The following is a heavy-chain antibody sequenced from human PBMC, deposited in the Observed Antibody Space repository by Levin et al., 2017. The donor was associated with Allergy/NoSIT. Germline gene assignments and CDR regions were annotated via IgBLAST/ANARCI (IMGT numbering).Heavy chain of an antibody. J-gene: IGHJ4*02. CDR3: ARVTRAAAGIDS. V-gene: IGHV3-74*01. Sequence: GESLKISCAASGFTFNSDWMHWVRQAPGKGLVWVSRISADGRVTTYADNVRGRFTISRDNAKNTLYLQMNSLRAEDTAVYYCARVTRAAAGIDSWGQGTLVTVSS. D-gene: IGHD6-13*01. CDR1: GFTFNSDW. CDR2: ISADGRVT.